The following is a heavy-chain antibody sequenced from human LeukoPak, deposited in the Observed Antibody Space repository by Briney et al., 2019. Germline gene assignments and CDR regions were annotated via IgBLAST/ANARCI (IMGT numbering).Heavy chain of an antibody. CDR3: AALSGVGVKIGFDY. CDR2: IKEDGTQR. CDR1: GFTFSNYW. D-gene: IGHD1-26*01. Sequence: GGSLRLSCAASGFTFSNYWMSWVRQAPGRGLEWVADIKEDGTQRFYVDSVEGRISISRDNLKNSLYLQMNSLRVEDTAVYYCAALSGVGVKIGFDYWGQGSLVIVSS. J-gene: IGHJ4*02. V-gene: IGHV3-7*02.